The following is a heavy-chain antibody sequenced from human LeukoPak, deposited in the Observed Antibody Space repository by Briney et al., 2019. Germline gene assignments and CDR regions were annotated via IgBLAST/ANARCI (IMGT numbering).Heavy chain of an antibody. CDR2: ISGSGGST. J-gene: IGHJ4*02. CDR1: GFTFSSYA. CDR3: AREIPYYYDSSGSHYSAFDY. Sequence: QPGGSLRLSCAASGFTFSSYAMSWVRQAPGKGLEWVSAISGSGGSTYYADSVKGRFTISRDNSKNTLYLQMNSLRAEDTAVYYCAREIPYYYDSSGSHYSAFDYWGQGTLVTVSS. V-gene: IGHV3-23*01. D-gene: IGHD3-22*01.